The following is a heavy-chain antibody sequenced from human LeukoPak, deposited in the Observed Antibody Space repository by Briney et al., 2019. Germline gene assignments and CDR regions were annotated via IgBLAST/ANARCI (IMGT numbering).Heavy chain of an antibody. Sequence: PSETLSLTCTVSGGSISSGSYYWSWIRQPAEKGLEWLGRIYSSGSTSYNPSLKSRVTMSVDTSKNQFSLKLSSVTAPDTAVYYCARGFASRYGIARGQGTRDTVSS. V-gene: IGHV4-61*02. CDR1: GGSISSGSYY. D-gene: IGHD4-17*01. CDR3: ARGFASRYGIA. CDR2: IYSSGST. J-gene: IGHJ4*02.